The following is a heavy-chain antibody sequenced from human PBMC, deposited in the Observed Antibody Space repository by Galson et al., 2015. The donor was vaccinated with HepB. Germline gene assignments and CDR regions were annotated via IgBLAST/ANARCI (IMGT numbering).Heavy chain of an antibody. CDR3: ARAILSLRIAVAGPVYGMDV. CDR2: IYSGGST. Sequence: SLRLSCAASGFSFTRYAMTWVRQAPGKGLEWVSVIYSGGSTYYADSVRGRFTISRDNSKTTLYLQMNSLRAEDTAVYYCARAILSLRIAVAGPVYGMDVWGQGTTVTVSS. V-gene: IGHV3-66*01. CDR1: GFSFTRYA. J-gene: IGHJ6*02. D-gene: IGHD6-19*01.